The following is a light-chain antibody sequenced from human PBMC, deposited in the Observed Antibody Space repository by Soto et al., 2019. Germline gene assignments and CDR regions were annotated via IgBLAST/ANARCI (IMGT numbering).Light chain of an antibody. CDR3: QQYNSYSGT. V-gene: IGKV1-5*01. CDR1: QSVSSW. J-gene: IGKJ1*01. CDR2: DAS. Sequence: DIQMTQSPSTLSASVGDRATITCRASQSVSSWLAWYQQKPGKAPKLLIYDASSLASGVPARFSGSGSGTEFTLTISSLQPDDFATYYCQQYNSYSGTFGQGTKLDNK.